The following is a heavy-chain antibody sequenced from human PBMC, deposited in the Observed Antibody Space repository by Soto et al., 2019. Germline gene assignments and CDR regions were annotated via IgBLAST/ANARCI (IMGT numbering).Heavy chain of an antibody. Sequence: EVQVVESGGGLVKPGGSLRLSCAASGFTLNSYSMNWVRQAPGKGLEWVSSSSSSGSYTYYADSVKGRFTISRDNAKNSLYLQMNSLRAEDTAVYYCARDSRGDYGSSYWYFDLWGRAALVTVSS. CDR1: GFTLNSYS. D-gene: IGHD4-17*01. CDR3: ARDSRGDYGSSYWYFDL. CDR2: SSSSGSYT. J-gene: IGHJ2*01. V-gene: IGHV3-21*01.